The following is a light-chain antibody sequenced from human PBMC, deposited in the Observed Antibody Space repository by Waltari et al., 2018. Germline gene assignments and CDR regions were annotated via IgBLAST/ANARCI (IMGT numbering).Light chain of an antibody. J-gene: IGLJ1*01. CDR3: GSYTSSTTPDV. CDR2: DVN. Sequence: QSALTQPASVSGSPGQSITISCTGTSSDVGGYNYVTWYQQHPGKAPKVMIYDVNNRPAVVSKCFSGSKSSNTASLTISGLQAEDEADYYCGSYTSSTTPDVFGTGTKVTVL. CDR1: SSDVGGYNY. V-gene: IGLV2-14*01.